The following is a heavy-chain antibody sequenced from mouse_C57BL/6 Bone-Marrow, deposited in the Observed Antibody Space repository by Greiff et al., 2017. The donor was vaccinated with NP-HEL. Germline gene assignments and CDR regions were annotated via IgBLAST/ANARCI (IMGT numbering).Heavy chain of an antibody. D-gene: IGHD2-5*01. CDR3: ARNGAYYSNFFAY. CDR2: INPNNGGT. V-gene: IGHV1-22*01. CDR1: GYTFTDYN. J-gene: IGHJ3*01. Sequence: EVKLVESGPELVKPGASVKMSCKASGYTFTDYNMHWVKQSHGKSLEWIGYINPNNGGTSYNQKFKGKATLTVNKSSSTAYMELRSLTSEDSAVYYCARNGAYYSNFFAYWGQGTLVTVSA.